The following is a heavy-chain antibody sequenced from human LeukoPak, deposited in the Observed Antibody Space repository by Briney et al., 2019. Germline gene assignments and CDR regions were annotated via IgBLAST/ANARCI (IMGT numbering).Heavy chain of an antibody. CDR1: GFTFSTFA. CDR2: IFPSGDEI. V-gene: IGHV3-23*01. D-gene: IGHD3/OR15-3a*01. CDR3: AREDWPNYYYYYMDV. Sequence: GGSLRLSCAASGFTFSTFAMIWVRQPPGKGLEWVSSIFPSGDEIHYADSVRGRFTISRDNAKNTLYLQMNSLRAEDTAVYYCAREDWPNYYYYYMDVWGKGTTVTVSS. J-gene: IGHJ6*03.